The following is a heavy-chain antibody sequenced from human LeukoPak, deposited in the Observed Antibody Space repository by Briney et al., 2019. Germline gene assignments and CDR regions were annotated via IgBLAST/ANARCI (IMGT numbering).Heavy chain of an antibody. CDR1: GGSISSYY. CDR2: IYYSGST. CDR3: ASLDFWLQEYYFDY. D-gene: IGHD3-3*01. J-gene: IGHJ4*02. V-gene: IGHV4-59*01. Sequence: SETLSLTCTVSGGSISSYYWSWIRQPPGKGLEWIGYIYYSGSTNYNLSLKSRVTISVDTSKNQFSLKLSSVTAADTAVYYCASLDFWLQEYYFDYWGQGTLVTVSS.